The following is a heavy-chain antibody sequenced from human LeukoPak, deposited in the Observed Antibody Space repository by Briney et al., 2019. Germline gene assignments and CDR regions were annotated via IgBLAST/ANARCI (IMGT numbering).Heavy chain of an antibody. D-gene: IGHD3-3*01. J-gene: IGHJ4*02. Sequence: PGGSLRLSCAASGFTLSSYAMSWVRQAPGKGLEWVSAISGSGGSTYYADSVKGRFPISRDNSKNTLYLQMNSLRAEDTAVYYCATARRYDFWSGYYFDYWGQGTLVTVSS. CDR1: GFTLSSYA. V-gene: IGHV3-23*01. CDR2: ISGSGGST. CDR3: ATARRYDFWSGYYFDY.